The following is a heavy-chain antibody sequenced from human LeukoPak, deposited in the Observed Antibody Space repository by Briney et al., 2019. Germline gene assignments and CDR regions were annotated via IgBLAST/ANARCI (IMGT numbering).Heavy chain of an antibody. Sequence: GGSLRLSCAASGFTFSSYAMHWVRQTPGKGLEWVAVISYDGSNKYYADSVKGRFTISRDNSKNTLYLQMSSLRAEDTAVYYCATWSYSLDYWGQGTLVTVSS. CDR2: ISYDGSNK. D-gene: IGHD1-26*01. CDR3: ATWSYSLDY. V-gene: IGHV3-30-3*01. J-gene: IGHJ4*02. CDR1: GFTFSSYA.